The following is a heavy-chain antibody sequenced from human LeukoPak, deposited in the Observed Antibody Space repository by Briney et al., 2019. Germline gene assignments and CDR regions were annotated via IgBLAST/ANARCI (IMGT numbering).Heavy chain of an antibody. Sequence: GGSLRLSCTASGFTFSTCGMTWVRQAPGKGLEWVSSISGNDDGTYYADSVKGRFTISRDNSKDTLYLQMNSLRAEDTAIYYCAKRGPIYSASPGNYFDYWGQGTLVTVSS. CDR3: AKRGPIYSASPGNYFDY. J-gene: IGHJ4*02. CDR1: GFTFSTCG. D-gene: IGHD3-10*01. V-gene: IGHV3-23*01. CDR2: ISGNDDGT.